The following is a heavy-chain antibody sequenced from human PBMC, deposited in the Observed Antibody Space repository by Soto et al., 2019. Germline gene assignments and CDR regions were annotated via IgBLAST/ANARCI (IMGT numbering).Heavy chain of an antibody. CDR2: VSFDGSNK. CDR3: ARDQTGITTTGGGRIDH. J-gene: IGHJ4*02. D-gene: IGHD1-20*01. V-gene: IGHV3-30-3*01. CDR1: GFTFSTHA. Sequence: QVQLVESGGGVVQPGRSLRLSCAASGFTFSTHAMHWVRQAPGKGLECVAIVSFDGSNKYYADSVKGRFTISRDNSKNTLYLQMSGLTPEDTAVYYFARDQTGITTTGGGRIDHWGQGTLFTVSS.